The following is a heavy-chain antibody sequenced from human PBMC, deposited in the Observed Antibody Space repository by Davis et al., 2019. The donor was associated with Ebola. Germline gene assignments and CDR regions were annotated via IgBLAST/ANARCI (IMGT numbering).Heavy chain of an antibody. D-gene: IGHD3-3*01. CDR1: GFTFSSYG. J-gene: IGHJ6*02. CDR2: ISYDGSNK. V-gene: IGHV3-30*18. CDR3: AKDRSDLEWLSRHYYYYYGMDV. Sequence: GESLKISCAASGFTFSSYGMHWVRQAPGKGLEWMAVISYDGSNKYYADSVKGRFTISRDNSKNTVYLQMNSLRAEDTAVYYCAKDRSDLEWLSRHYYYYYGMDVWGQGTTVTVSS.